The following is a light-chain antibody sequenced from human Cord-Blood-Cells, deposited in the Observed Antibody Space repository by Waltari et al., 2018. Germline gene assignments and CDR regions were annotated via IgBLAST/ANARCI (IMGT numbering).Light chain of an antibody. Sequence: DIQMTHSPSSLSASVGDRVTITCRASQSISSYLNWYQQKPGKAPKLLIYAESSLQSGVPSRFSGSGSGTDFTLTISSLQPEDFATYYCQQSYSTPGTFGQGTKVEIK. CDR2: AES. J-gene: IGKJ1*01. CDR3: QQSYSTPGT. V-gene: IGKV1-39*01. CDR1: QSISSY.